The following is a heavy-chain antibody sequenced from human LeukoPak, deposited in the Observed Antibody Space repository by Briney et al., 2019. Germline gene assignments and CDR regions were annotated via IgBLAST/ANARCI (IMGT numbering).Heavy chain of an antibody. CDR3: ARATGSGLSAVPFYFDY. Sequence: GGSLRLSCAASGFTFDDYGMSWVRQAPGKGLEWVSGINWNGGSTGYADSVRGRFTISRDNAKNSLYLQINSLRAEDTALYYCARATGSGLSAVPFYFDYWGQGTLVTVSS. CDR2: INWNGGST. V-gene: IGHV3-20*04. J-gene: IGHJ4*02. CDR1: GFTFDDYG. D-gene: IGHD6-13*01.